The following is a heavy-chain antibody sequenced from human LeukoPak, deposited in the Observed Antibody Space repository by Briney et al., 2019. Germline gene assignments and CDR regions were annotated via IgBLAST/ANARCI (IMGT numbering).Heavy chain of an antibody. CDR1: GFTLSSYW. CDR2: IKQDGSEK. D-gene: IGHD4-17*01. J-gene: IGHJ4*02. V-gene: IGHV3-7*01. CDR3: ARASTTVTTMDFDY. Sequence: PGGSLRLSCAASGFTLSSYWMSWVRQAPGKGLEWVANIKQDGSEKYYVDSVKGRFTISRDNAKNSLYLQMNSLRAEDTAVYYCARASTTVTTMDFDYWGQGTLVTVSS.